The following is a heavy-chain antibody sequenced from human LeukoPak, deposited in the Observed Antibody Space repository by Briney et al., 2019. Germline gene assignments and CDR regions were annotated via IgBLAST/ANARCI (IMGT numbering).Heavy chain of an antibody. J-gene: IGHJ4*02. CDR1: GFTVSSNY. CDR2: IYSGGST. V-gene: IGHV3-53*01. CDR3: AREDYYGSGSLDY. Sequence: PGGSLRLSCAASGFTVSSNYMSWVRQAPGKGLEWVSVIYSGGSTYYADSVKGRFTISRDNSKNTLYLQMNSLRAEDTAVYYCAREDYYGSGSLDYWGQGPLVTVSS. D-gene: IGHD3-10*01.